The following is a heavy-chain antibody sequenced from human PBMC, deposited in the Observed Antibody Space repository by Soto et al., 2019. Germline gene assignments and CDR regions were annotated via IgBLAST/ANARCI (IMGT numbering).Heavy chain of an antibody. J-gene: IGHJ3*02. D-gene: IGHD3-9*01. V-gene: IGHV3-30-3*01. CDR2: ISYDGSNK. CDR1: GFTFSSYA. Sequence: GGSLRLSCAASGFTFSSYAMHWVRQAPGKGLEWVAVISYDGSNKYYADSVKGRFTISRDNSKNTLYLQMNSLRAEDTAVYYCARGLVLRYFDWLLERDDAFDIWGQGTMVTVSS. CDR3: ARGLVLRYFDWLLERDDAFDI.